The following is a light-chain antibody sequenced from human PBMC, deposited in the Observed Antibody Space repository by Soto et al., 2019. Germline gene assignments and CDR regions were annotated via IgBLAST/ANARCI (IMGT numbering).Light chain of an antibody. CDR1: SSDVGGYNY. V-gene: IGLV2-14*01. J-gene: IGLJ1*01. CDR3: CSYADNTDYV. Sequence: QSVLTQPASVSGSPGQSITISCTGTSSDVGGYNYVSWYQQHPGKAPKLMIYEVSNRPSGVSNRFSGSKSGNTASLNVSGLQAEDEADYYCCSYADNTDYVFGTGTKVTVL. CDR2: EVS.